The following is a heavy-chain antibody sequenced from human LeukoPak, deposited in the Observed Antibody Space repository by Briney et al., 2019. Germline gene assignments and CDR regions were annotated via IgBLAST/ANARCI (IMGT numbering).Heavy chain of an antibody. CDR1: GFPFRDFS. J-gene: IGHJ4*02. D-gene: IGHD2-8*01. CDR3: AKQSYARSLGE. V-gene: IGHV3-23*01. Sequence: GGSLRLSCTTSGFPFRDFSMTWVRQAPGQGLEWISTTDSGGTSTYYAESVKGRLTISRDNSKDALYQQMSSLRVEDTAIYYCAKQSYARSLGEGGPGTLVTVSS. CDR2: TDSGGTST.